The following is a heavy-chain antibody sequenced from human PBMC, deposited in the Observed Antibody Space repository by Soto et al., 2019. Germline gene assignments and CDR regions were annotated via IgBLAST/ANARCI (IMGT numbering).Heavy chain of an antibody. CDR2: IFYSGGT. CDR3: ARLLDGDYYYYGMDV. V-gene: IGHV4-39*01. J-gene: IGHJ6*02. Sequence: SETLSLTCTVSGGSILDSTYYWAWIRQSPGKGLEWIGTIFYSGGTFYTPSLKSRVTMSVDTSNNQFSLKLSSVTAADTAVYYCARLLDGDYYYYGMDVWGQGTTVTVSS. CDR1: GGSILDSTYY. D-gene: IGHD2-8*01.